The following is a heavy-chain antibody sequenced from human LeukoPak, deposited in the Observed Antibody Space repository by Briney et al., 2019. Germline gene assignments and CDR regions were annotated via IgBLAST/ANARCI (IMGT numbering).Heavy chain of an antibody. Sequence: GGSMRLSCEGSGFFFGSYAVHWVRQAPGKGLEWVAIISYDGSKTDYVDSVKGRFIVSRDNSKNTVYLEMKSLTGGDTAVYFCTCLHPTRAPDDWSDRWDRSWFDPWGQGTQVIVSS. D-gene: IGHD3-9*01. V-gene: IGHV3-30-3*01. J-gene: IGHJ5*02. CDR1: GFFFGSYA. CDR2: ISYDGSKT. CDR3: TCLHPTRAPDDWSDRWDRSWFDP.